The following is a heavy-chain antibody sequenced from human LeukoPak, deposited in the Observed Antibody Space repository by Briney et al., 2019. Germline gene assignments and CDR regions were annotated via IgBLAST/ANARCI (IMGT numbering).Heavy chain of an antibody. CDR2: IYPGDSDT. V-gene: IGHV5-51*01. CDR3: ARRSYCGGDCYPLDY. J-gene: IGHJ4*02. D-gene: IGHD2-21*01. Sequence: GESLKISCKGSGYSFTSYWIGWVRQMPGKGLEWMGIIYPGDSDTRYSPSFQGQVTISAAKSISTAYLQWSSLKASDTAMYYCARRSYCGGDCYPLDYWGQGTLVTVSS. CDR1: GYSFTSYW.